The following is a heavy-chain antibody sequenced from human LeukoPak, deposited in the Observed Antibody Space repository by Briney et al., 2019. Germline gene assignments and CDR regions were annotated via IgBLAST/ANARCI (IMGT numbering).Heavy chain of an antibody. Sequence: SETLSPTCTVSGGFISSGFYYWSWIRQPPGKGLEWIGYIYNSGGTSYNPSLKSRVTISVDTSKNQFSLKLRSVTAADTAVYYCASSPDYGDFWGQGTLVTVSS. CDR3: ASSPDYGDF. J-gene: IGHJ4*02. CDR1: GGFISSGFYY. CDR2: IYNSGGT. V-gene: IGHV4-30-4*01.